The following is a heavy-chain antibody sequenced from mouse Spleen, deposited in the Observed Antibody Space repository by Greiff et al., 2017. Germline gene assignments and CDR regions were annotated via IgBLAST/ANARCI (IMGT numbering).Heavy chain of an antibody. CDR1: GYTFTSYW. V-gene: IGHV1-69*02. CDR2: IYPSDSYT. D-gene: IGHD1-1*01. Sequence: VQLQQPGAELVRPGASVKLSCKASGYTFTSYWINWVKQRPGQGLEWIGNIYPSDSYTNYNQKFKDKAILTVDKSSSTAYMQLSSPTSEDSAVYYCTRSTSYGSTDYWGQGTTLTVSS. CDR3: TRSTSYGSTDY. J-gene: IGHJ2*01.